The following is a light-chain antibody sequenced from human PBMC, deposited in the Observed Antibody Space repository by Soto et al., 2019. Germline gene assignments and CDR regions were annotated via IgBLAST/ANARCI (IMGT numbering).Light chain of an antibody. CDR1: ESLGSSY. J-gene: IGKJ4*01. CDR2: SGS. Sequence: EIVLTQSPGTLSLSPGDRATLSCRANESLGSSYLAWYQQKPGQAPRLLIYSGSSRAAGIPDRFSGSGSATDFTLTISSLEPEDFAVYYCQHYGSSPLTFGGGTKVDI. CDR3: QHYGSSPLT. V-gene: IGKV3-20*01.